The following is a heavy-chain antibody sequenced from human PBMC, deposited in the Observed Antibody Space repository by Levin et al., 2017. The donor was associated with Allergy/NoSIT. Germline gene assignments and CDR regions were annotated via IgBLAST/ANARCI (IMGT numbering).Heavy chain of an antibody. CDR2: INNDGRTT. Sequence: GGSLRLSCADSGFNFSRYWMHWVRQAPGKGLVWVSRINNDGRTTNYADSVKGRFTISRDYAKNTVYLQMSNLRAEDTAVYYCARSFCSGHDCYQSFPHYWGQGTLVTVSS. CDR1: GFNFSRYW. CDR3: ARSFCSGHDCYQSFPHY. V-gene: IGHV3-74*01. J-gene: IGHJ4*02. D-gene: IGHD2-21*01.